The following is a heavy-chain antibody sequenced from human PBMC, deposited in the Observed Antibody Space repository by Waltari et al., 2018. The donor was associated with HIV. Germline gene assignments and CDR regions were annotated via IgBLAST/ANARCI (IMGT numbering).Heavy chain of an antibody. J-gene: IGHJ2*01. CDR2: IIPVFGTT. D-gene: IGHD2-15*01. V-gene: IGHV1-69*01. CDR1: GGTFNNYA. CDR3: ARMATVVDWYFDL. Sequence: QVQLVQSGAEVKKPGSSVKVSCKASGGTFNNYAITWVRQAPGQGLEWMGGIIPVFGTTNYAQKFQGRRAIIADEYTSTGYMELGSLRSEDTAVYYCARMATVVDWYFDLWGRGTLVTVSS.